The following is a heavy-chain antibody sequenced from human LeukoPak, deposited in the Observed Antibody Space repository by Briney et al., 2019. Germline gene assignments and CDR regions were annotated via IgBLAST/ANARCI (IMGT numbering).Heavy chain of an antibody. CDR2: ISTSRTYK. Sequence: PGGSLRLSRAAYAFSISTYGMTWVRQEPEEGLECDSSISTSRTYKFYADSVRGRFTISRDNAKNSLFLQMNSLRAEDTALYYCARAVVIAATGRGPDYWGQGTLVTVAS. CDR3: ARAVVIAATGRGPDY. V-gene: IGHV3-21*01. CDR1: AFSISTYG. J-gene: IGHJ4*02. D-gene: IGHD2-15*01.